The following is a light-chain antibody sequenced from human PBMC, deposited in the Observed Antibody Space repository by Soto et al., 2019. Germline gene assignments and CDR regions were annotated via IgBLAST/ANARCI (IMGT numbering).Light chain of an antibody. CDR2: GAS. CDR3: QQYGSSPRP. Sequence: EIVLTQSPVTLSLSPGERATLSCRASQSLRTIYLAWYQQKPGQAPRLLIHGASSRATGIPDRFSGSGSGTDFTLTSSRLEPEDFAVYYCQQYGSSPRPFGQGTKWEIK. CDR1: QSLRTIY. J-gene: IGKJ1*01. V-gene: IGKV3-20*01.